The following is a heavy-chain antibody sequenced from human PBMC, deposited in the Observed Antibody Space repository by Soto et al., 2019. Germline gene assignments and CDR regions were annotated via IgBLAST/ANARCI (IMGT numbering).Heavy chain of an antibody. J-gene: IGHJ5*02. CDR1: GFTFSSYG. CDR2: ISYDGSNK. D-gene: IGHD3-22*01. V-gene: IGHV3-30*18. Sequence: PGGSLRLSCAASGFTFSSYGMHWVRQAPGKGLEWVAVISYDGSNKYYADSVKGRFTISRDNSKNTLYLQMKSLRAEDTAVYYCAKLLGHYYDSNHDWFDPWGQGA. CDR3: AKLLGHYYDSNHDWFDP.